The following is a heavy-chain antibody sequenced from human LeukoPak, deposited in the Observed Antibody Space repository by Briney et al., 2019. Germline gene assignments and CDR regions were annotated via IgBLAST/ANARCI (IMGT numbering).Heavy chain of an antibody. CDR3: AKGDDYGSGAMFDY. Sequence: GGSLRLSCAASGLTFSSYGMHWVRQAPGKGLERVTFIRYDVSNIYYADSVKGRFTTPRDNSKNTLYLQMNSLRAEDTAVYYCAKGDDYGSGAMFDYWGQGTLVTVSS. CDR2: IRYDVSNI. D-gene: IGHD3-10*01. CDR1: GLTFSSYG. V-gene: IGHV3-30*02. J-gene: IGHJ4*02.